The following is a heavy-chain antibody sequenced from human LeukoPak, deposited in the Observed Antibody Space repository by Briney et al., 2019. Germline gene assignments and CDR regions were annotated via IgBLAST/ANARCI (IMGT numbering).Heavy chain of an antibody. Sequence: SGTLSLTCAVSGGSISSSNWWSWVRQPPGKGLEWIGEIYHSGGTNYNPSLKSRVTISVDKSKNQFSLKLSSVTAADTAVYYCARGDDSSRGNWFDPWGQGTLVTVSS. J-gene: IGHJ5*02. CDR2: IYHSGGT. CDR1: GGSISSSNW. CDR3: ARGDDSSRGNWFDP. V-gene: IGHV4-4*02. D-gene: IGHD3-22*01.